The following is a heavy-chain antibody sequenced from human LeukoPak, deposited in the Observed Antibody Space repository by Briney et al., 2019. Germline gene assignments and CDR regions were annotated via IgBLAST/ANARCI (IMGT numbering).Heavy chain of an antibody. D-gene: IGHD3-10*01. CDR1: GGSISSGGYY. CDR2: IYYSGST. Sequence: PSETLSLTCTVSGGSISSGGYYWSWIRQHPGKGLEWIGYIYYSGSTYYNPSLKSRVTISVDTSKNQFSLKLSSVTAADTAVYYCARAVGFGELSFDYWGQGTLATVSS. CDR3: ARAVGFGELSFDY. V-gene: IGHV4-31*03. J-gene: IGHJ4*02.